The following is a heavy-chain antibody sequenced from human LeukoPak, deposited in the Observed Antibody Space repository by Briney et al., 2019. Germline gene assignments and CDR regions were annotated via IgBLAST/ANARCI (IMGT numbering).Heavy chain of an antibody. CDR3: ARDQNPYSGYDLSAFDI. V-gene: IGHV1-69*13. D-gene: IGHD5-12*01. CDR2: IIPIFGTA. Sequence: SVKVSCKASGGTFSSYAISWVRQAPGQGLEWMGGIIPIFGTANYAQKFQGRVTNTADESTSTAYMELSSLRSEDTAVYYCARDQNPYSGYDLSAFDIWGQGTMVTVSS. J-gene: IGHJ3*02. CDR1: GGTFSSYA.